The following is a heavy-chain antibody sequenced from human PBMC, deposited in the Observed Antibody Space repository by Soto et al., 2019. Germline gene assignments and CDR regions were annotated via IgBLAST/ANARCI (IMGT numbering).Heavy chain of an antibody. CDR3: AKDPLWGQWLEYGYLDQ. CDR1: GLTFGSYA. CDR2: ISNTGLTT. Sequence: EVQLLESGGGLVQPGGSLRLSCAASGLTFGSYAMSWVRQAPGRGLEWVAVISNTGLTTHYADSVKGRFTISRDNSKRTLYLQMNSLGVDDTAVYFCAKDPLWGQWLEYGYLDQWGQGNLVTVSS. J-gene: IGHJ5*02. V-gene: IGHV3-23*01. D-gene: IGHD6-19*01.